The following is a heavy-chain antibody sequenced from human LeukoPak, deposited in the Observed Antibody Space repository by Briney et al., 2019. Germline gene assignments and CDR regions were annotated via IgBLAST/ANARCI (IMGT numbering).Heavy chain of an antibody. V-gene: IGHV4-34*01. J-gene: IGHJ3*02. CDR1: GGSFSGYY. Sequence: SETLSLTCAVYGGSFSGYYWSWIRQPPGKGLEWIGEINHSGSTNYNPSLKSRVTISVDTSKNQFSLKLSSVTAADTAVYYCAGPRNEGDAFDIWGQGTMVTVSS. CDR3: AGPRNEGDAFDI. D-gene: IGHD1-1*01. CDR2: INHSGST.